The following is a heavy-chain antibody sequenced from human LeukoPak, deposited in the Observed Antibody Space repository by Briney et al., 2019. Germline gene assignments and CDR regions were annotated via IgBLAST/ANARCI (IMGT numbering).Heavy chain of an antibody. D-gene: IGHD5-12*01. CDR2: ISAYNGNT. J-gene: IGHJ4*02. V-gene: IGHV1-18*01. CDR3: ARGERGYSGYDRTFDY. CDR1: GYTFTNYG. Sequence: ASVKVSCKASGYTFTNYGISWVRQAPGQGLEWMGWISAYNGNTNYAQKLQGRVTMTTDTSTSTAYMELRSLRSDDTAVYYCARGERGYSGYDRTFDYWGQGTLVTVSS.